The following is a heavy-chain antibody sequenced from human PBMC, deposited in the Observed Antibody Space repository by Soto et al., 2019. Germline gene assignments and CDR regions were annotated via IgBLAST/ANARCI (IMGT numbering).Heavy chain of an antibody. CDR1: GDSISDTRYY. CDR2: ISHDGHA. V-gene: IGHV4-39*01. D-gene: IGHD4-17*01. Sequence: PSETLSLTCSVLGDSISDTRYYWGWIRQSPEKGLEWIGSISHDGHAYYNPSLKSRVTLFADTSRNQFSLKMKSVTVADTALYFCARQVYGDYLGGNWLDPWGQGALVTVSS. CDR3: ARQVYGDYLGGNWLDP. J-gene: IGHJ5*02.